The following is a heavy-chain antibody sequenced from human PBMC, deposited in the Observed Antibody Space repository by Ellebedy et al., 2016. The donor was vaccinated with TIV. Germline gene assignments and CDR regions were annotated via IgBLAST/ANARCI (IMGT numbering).Heavy chain of an antibody. Sequence: SETLSLTXTVSGGSISSSSYYWGWIRQPPGKGLEWIGSIYYSGSTYYNPSLKSRVTISVDTSKNQFSLKLSSVTAADTAVYYCASDGSYYPPSNWFDPWGQGTLVTVSS. CDR1: GGSISSSSYY. V-gene: IGHV4-39*01. J-gene: IGHJ5*02. CDR2: IYYSGST. CDR3: ASDGSYYPPSNWFDP. D-gene: IGHD1-26*01.